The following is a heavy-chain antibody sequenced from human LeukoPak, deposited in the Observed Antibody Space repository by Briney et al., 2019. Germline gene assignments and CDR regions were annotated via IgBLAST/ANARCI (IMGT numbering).Heavy chain of an antibody. V-gene: IGHV3-15*01. CDR3: TTDRYYDYVWGSYRYGY. CDR1: GFTFSNAW. D-gene: IGHD3-16*02. CDR2: IKSKTDGGTT. J-gene: IGHJ4*02. Sequence: GGSLRLSCAASGFTFSNAWMSWVRQAPGKGLEWVGRIKSKTDGGTTDYAAPVKGRYTISRDDSKNTLYLQMNSLKTEDTAVYYCTTDRYYDYVWGSYRYGYWGQGTLVTVSS.